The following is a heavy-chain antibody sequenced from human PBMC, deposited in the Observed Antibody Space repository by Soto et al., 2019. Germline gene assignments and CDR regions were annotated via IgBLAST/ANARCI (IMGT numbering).Heavy chain of an antibody. D-gene: IGHD3-10*01. CDR2: IXGSGDTT. CDR1: GFTFSTYA. Sequence: EVQLLESGGGLVQPGGSLRLSCAASGFTFSTYAMSWVRQPPGEGLEWVXTIXGSGDTTYYADSVKGRFTISRDNSMHTLYLKINXXXAXXTXVXYXXXXXXXXXXXXXXXSVRYFDLWGRGTLVTVSS. J-gene: IGHJ2*01. CDR3: XXXXXXXXXXXXXXSVRYFDL. V-gene: IGHV3-23*01.